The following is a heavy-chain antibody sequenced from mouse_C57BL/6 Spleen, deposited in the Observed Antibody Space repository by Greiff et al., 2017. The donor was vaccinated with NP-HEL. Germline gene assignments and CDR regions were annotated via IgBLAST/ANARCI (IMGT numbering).Heavy chain of an antibody. Sequence: EVQLVESGGGLVKPGGSLKLSCAASGFTFSSYAMSWVRQTPEKRLEWVATISDGGSYTYYPDNVKGRFTISRDNAKNNLYLQMSHLKSEDTAMYYCARENYYDYPFDYWGQGTTLTVSS. CDR1: GFTFSSYA. J-gene: IGHJ2*01. V-gene: IGHV5-4*01. D-gene: IGHD2-4*01. CDR3: ARENYYDYPFDY. CDR2: ISDGGSYT.